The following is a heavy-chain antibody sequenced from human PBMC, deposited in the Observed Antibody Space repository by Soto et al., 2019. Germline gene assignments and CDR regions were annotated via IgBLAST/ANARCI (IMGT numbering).Heavy chain of an antibody. CDR1: GYSFTSLD. D-gene: IGHD1-26*01. CDR2: MEPSTGTT. J-gene: IGHJ4*02. CDR3: ARGVSEGVDY. Sequence: ASVKVSCKASGYSFTSLDINWVRQTAGQGLEWMGWMEPSTGTTGYAQKFQGRVTMTRDTSINTAYMELTTLTSDDTAFYYCARGVSEGVDYWGQGTLVTVSS. V-gene: IGHV1-8*01.